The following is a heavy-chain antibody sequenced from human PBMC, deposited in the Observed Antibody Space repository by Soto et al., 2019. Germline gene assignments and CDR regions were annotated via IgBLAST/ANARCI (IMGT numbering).Heavy chain of an antibody. CDR1: GFTFSSYG. CDR3: AKGPEYSSSPGGCFDP. CDR2: ISYDGSNK. J-gene: IGHJ5*02. Sequence: GGSLRLSCAASGFTFSSYGMHWVRQAPGKGLEWVAVISYDGSNKYYADSVKGRFTISRDNSKNTLYLQMNSLRAEDTAVYYCAKGPEYSSSPGGCFDPWGQGTLVTVSS. D-gene: IGHD6-6*01. V-gene: IGHV3-30*18.